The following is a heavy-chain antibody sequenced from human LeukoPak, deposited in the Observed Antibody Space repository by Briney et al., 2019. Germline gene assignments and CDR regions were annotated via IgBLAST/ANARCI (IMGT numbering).Heavy chain of an antibody. CDR3: ARAGAIAARPDFDY. D-gene: IGHD6-6*01. CDR1: GGSISSSSYY. CDR2: IYYSGST. J-gene: IGHJ4*02. V-gene: IGHV4-61*01. Sequence: SETLSLTCTVSGGSISSSSYYWSWIRQPSGKGLEWIGYIYYSGSTNYNPSLYSRVTISVDTSKNQFSLKLSSVTAADTAIYYCARAGAIAARPDFDYWGQGTLVTVSS.